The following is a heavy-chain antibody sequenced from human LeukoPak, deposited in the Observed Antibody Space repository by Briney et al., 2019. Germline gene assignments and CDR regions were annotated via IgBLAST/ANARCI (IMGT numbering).Heavy chain of an antibody. Sequence: ASVTVSCKASGYTFTGYYMHWVRQAPGQGLEWMGWINPNSGGTNYAQKFQGRVTMTRDTSISTAYMELSRLRSDDTAVYYCARQRDYYDRSFDYWGQGTLVTVSS. CDR3: ARQRDYYDRSFDY. D-gene: IGHD3-22*01. J-gene: IGHJ4*02. CDR1: GYTFTGYY. CDR2: INPNSGGT. V-gene: IGHV1-2*02.